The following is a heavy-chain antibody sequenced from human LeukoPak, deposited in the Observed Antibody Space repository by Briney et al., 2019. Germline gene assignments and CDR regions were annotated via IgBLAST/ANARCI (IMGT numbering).Heavy chain of an antibody. V-gene: IGHV3-9*01. J-gene: IGHJ5*02. CDR2: ISWNSGSI. Sequence: PGGSLRLSCAASGFTFSSYAMHWVRPAPGKGLEWVSGISWNSGSIGYADSVKGRFTISRDNAKNSLYLQMNSLRAEDTALYYCARVGAENYDILTGYPRGNWFDPWGQGTLVTVSS. CDR3: ARVGAENYDILTGYPRGNWFDP. CDR1: GFTFSSYA. D-gene: IGHD3-9*01.